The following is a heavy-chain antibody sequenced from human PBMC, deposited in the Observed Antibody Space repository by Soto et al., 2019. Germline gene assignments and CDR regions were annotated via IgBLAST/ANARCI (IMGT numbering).Heavy chain of an antibody. CDR1: GGSISSYY. J-gene: IGHJ3*02. CDR2: IYYSGST. D-gene: IGHD3-3*01. Sequence: SETLSLTCTVSGGSISSYYWSWIRQPPGKGLEWIGYIYYSGSTYYNPSLKSRVTISVDTSKNQFSLKLSSVTAADTAVYYCARGYDFWSGYNGDFDIWGQGTMVTVSS. V-gene: IGHV4-59*01. CDR3: ARGYDFWSGYNGDFDI.